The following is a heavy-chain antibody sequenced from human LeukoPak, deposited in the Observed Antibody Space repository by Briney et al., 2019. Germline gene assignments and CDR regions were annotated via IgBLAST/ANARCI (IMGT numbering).Heavy chain of an antibody. Sequence: GESLKISCKASGYSFTSYWIGWVRQVPGKGLEWMGIIDPSDSETRYTPSFQGQVTISVDKSLTTAYLQWNSLKASDTAMYYCARQTAMGRSGNYWGQGTLVTVSS. CDR3: ARQTAMGRSGNY. J-gene: IGHJ4*02. D-gene: IGHD5-18*01. CDR2: IDPSDSET. CDR1: GYSFTSYW. V-gene: IGHV5-51*01.